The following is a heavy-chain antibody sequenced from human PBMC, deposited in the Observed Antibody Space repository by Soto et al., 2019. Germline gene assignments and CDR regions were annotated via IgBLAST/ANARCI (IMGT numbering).Heavy chain of an antibody. Sequence: GGSLRLSCAASGFTFSSYGMHWVRQAPGKGLEWVAVIWYDGSNKYYADSVKGRFTISRDNSKNTLYLQMNSLRAEDTAVYYCARKEVVAVAGTLSCYFDYWGQGTLVTVSS. CDR1: GFTFSSYG. CDR3: ARKEVVAVAGTLSCYFDY. CDR2: IWYDGSNK. V-gene: IGHV3-33*01. D-gene: IGHD6-19*01. J-gene: IGHJ4*02.